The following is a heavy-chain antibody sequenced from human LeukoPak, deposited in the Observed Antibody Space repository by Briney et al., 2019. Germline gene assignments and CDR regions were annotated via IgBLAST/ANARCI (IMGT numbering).Heavy chain of an antibody. CDR1: GGSISSSSYY. J-gene: IGHJ3*02. V-gene: IGHV4-39*07. CDR2: IYHSGST. CDR3: ARGGYDFWSVGCAFDI. D-gene: IGHD3-3*01. Sequence: SETLSLTCTVSGGSISSSSYYWGWIRQPPGKGLEWIGYIYHSGSTYYNPSLKSRVTISVDRSKNQFSLKLSSVTAADTAVYYCARGGYDFWSVGCAFDIWGQGTMVTVSS.